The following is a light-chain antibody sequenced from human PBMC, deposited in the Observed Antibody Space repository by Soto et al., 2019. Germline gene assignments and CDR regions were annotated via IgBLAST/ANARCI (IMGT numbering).Light chain of an antibody. CDR1: HSDVGSYNL. V-gene: IGLV2-23*02. CDR3: CSYAGSNPQTYV. Sequence: QSALTQPASVSGSPGQSITISCTGTHSDVGSYNLVSWYQQHPGKAPKVIIYEVSERPSGVSDRFSGSKSGNTASLMISGLQAEDEADYYCCSYAGSNPQTYVFGSGTNVTVL. CDR2: EVS. J-gene: IGLJ1*01.